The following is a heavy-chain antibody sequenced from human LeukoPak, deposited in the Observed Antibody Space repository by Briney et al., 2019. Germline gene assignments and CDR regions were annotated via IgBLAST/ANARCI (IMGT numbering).Heavy chain of an antibody. D-gene: IGHD2-2*01. CDR1: LGTYKNHD. J-gene: IGHJ4*02. V-gene: IGHV1-69*13. CDR2: IIPVFGTP. Sequence: SVNVSLTESLGTYKNHDIDWVRQAPGQGLEWMGGIIPVFGTPNYAQRFQGRVRITADETTTTAYMELRSLRSDDTALYYCARWGRSCRSTSCCHFWGQGTLVTISS. CDR3: ARWGRSCRSTSCCHF.